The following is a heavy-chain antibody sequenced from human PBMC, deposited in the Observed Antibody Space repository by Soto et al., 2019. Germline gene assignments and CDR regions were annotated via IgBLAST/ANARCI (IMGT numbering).Heavy chain of an antibody. CDR3: ASLHSGYAFDLDY. CDR2: IYYTGSS. J-gene: IGHJ4*02. D-gene: IGHD5-12*01. V-gene: IGHV4-39*01. Sequence: SETLSLTCSVSGDSISSSGYYWGWIRQPPGKGLEWIGTIYYTGSSYYNPSLKSRVIISVDTSKNQFSLKLSSVTAADTAIYYCASLHSGYAFDLDYWGQGTLVTVSS. CDR1: GDSISSSGYY.